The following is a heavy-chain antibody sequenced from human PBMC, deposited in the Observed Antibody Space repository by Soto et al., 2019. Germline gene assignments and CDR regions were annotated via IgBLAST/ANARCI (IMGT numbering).Heavy chain of an antibody. Sequence: SLRLSCAAAGFTVSSNFMNWVRQAPGKGLEWVSVIYSGGTTYYADSVKGRFTISRDNSKNTVYLQMNRLRAEDTAVYYCARDLNYGSGSYEGMDVWGQGTTVTVSS. CDR2: IYSGGTT. CDR3: ARDLNYGSGSYEGMDV. CDR1: GFTVSSNF. D-gene: IGHD3-10*01. V-gene: IGHV3-53*01. J-gene: IGHJ6*02.